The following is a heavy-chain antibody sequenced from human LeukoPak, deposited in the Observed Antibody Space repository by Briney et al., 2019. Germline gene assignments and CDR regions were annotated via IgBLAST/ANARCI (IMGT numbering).Heavy chain of an antibody. Sequence: PGGSLRLSCAASGFTFSSYSMNWVRQAPGKGLEWVSSISSSSSYIYYADSVKGRFTISRGNAKNSLYLQMNSLRAEDTAVYYCARGSGFRQLGYNWFDPWGQGTLVTVSS. CDR3: ARGSGFRQLGYNWFDP. V-gene: IGHV3-21*01. CDR2: ISSSSSYI. D-gene: IGHD6-6*01. CDR1: GFTFSSYS. J-gene: IGHJ5*02.